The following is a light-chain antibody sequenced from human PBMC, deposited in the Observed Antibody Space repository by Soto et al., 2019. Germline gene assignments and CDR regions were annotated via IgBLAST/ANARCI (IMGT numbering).Light chain of an antibody. Sequence: EIVLTQSPGTLSLSPGERATLSCRASQSVSSNYLAWYQQKPGQAPRLLIYGASSRATGIPDRFSGSGSGTAFTLTISRLEPEDFAVYYCQQYGSSPRTFGQGTKVEIK. CDR3: QQYGSSPRT. CDR2: GAS. V-gene: IGKV3-20*01. CDR1: QSVSSNY. J-gene: IGKJ1*01.